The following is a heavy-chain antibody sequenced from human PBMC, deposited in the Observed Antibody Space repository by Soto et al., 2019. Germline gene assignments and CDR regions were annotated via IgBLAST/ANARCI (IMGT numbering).Heavy chain of an antibody. Sequence: ASVKVSCKASGYTFTNYAMHWVRQAPGQRLEWKGWINAGNGKKKNSQKKQGKDNITRDKSASTAYKEQRNLRTEDTAVYYCARGFPLWFDPWGQGTLVTVSS. D-gene: IGHD3-16*02. CDR2: INAGNGKK. CDR3: ARGFPLWFDP. J-gene: IGHJ5*02. V-gene: IGHV1-3*01. CDR1: GYTFTNYA.